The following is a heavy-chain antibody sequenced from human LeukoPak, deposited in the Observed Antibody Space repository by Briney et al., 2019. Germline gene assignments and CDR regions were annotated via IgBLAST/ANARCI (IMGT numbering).Heavy chain of an antibody. CDR3: ARGSSDVYWYLDV. CDR2: IHYPAST. CDR1: GDSVSAFY. D-gene: IGHD6-25*01. Sequence: SETLSLTCTVSGDSVSAFYWGWLRQSPGTGLEWIGFIHYPASTAYNPSLKSRVTISLETSRNQLSLMLTSLTPADTAMYYCARGSSDVYWYLDVWGRCTLVTVSS. J-gene: IGHJ2*01. V-gene: IGHV4-59*02.